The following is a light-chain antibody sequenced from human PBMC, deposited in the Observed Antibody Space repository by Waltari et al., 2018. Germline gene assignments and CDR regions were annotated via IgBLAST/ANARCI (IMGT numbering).Light chain of an antibody. CDR2: EVS. CDR3: SSYTTNSPYV. J-gene: IGLJ1*01. Sequence: QSALTQPASVSGSPGQSITISCTGTSSDVGGYKYVSWYQQHPGKAPKLMIYEVSNRPSGVSHRFSGSKSGKAASLTSSGLQAEDEADYDCSSYTTNSPYVFGTGTKVTVL. V-gene: IGLV2-14*01. CDR1: SSDVGGYKY.